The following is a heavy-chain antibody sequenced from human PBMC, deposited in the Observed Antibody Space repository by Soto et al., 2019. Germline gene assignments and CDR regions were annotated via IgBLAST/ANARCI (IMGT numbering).Heavy chain of an antibody. V-gene: IGHV1-18*01. J-gene: IGHJ4*02. CDR1: GYTFTSYG. CDR3: ARDDLDYIWGSYRSFDY. Sequence: ASVKVSCKASGYTFTSYGISWVRQAPGQGLEWMGWISAYNGNTNYAQKLQGRVTMTTDTSTSTAYMELRSLRSDDTAVYYCARDDLDYIWGSYRSFDYWGQGTLVTVSS. CDR2: ISAYNGNT. D-gene: IGHD3-16*02.